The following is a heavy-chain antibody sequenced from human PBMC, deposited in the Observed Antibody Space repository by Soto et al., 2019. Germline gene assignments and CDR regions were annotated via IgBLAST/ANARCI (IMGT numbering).Heavy chain of an antibody. V-gene: IGHV1-8*01. D-gene: IGHD6-19*01. Sequence: SVKVSFKASGYTFTSYDINWVRQATVQGLEWMGWMNPNSGNTGYAQKFQGRVTMTRNTSISTAYMELSSLRSEDTAVYYCERDWKQWLVSNGMDVWGQGTKVTVYS. CDR1: GYTFTSYD. CDR2: MNPNSGNT. J-gene: IGHJ6*02. CDR3: ERDWKQWLVSNGMDV.